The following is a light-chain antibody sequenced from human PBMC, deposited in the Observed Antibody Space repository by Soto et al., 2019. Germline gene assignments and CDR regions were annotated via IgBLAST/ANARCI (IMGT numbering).Light chain of an antibody. V-gene: IGKV3-20*01. J-gene: IGKJ2*01. Sequence: EIVLTQSPGTLSLSPGERATLSCRASQSVSNTFLAWYQKKPGQAPSLLFDASSSRATGIPNRFSGSGSGTDFKLTISRLEPEDFAVYYYQQYGSSPQNTFGQGTKLEIK. CDR3: QQYGSSPQNT. CDR2: ASS. CDR1: QSVSNTF.